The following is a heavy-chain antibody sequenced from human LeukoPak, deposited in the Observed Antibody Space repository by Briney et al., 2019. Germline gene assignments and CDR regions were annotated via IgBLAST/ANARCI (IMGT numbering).Heavy chain of an antibody. J-gene: IGHJ3*02. D-gene: IGHD1-26*01. V-gene: IGHV3-23*01. CDR2: ISGSGGNP. Sequence: GGSLRLSCAASGFTFSSYAMSWVRQAPGKGLEWVSAISGSGGNPYYADSVKGRFTISRDNSKNTLYLQMNSLRAEDTAVYYCAKSFGILGASNAFDIWGQGTMVTVSS. CDR3: AKSFGILGASNAFDI. CDR1: GFTFSSYA.